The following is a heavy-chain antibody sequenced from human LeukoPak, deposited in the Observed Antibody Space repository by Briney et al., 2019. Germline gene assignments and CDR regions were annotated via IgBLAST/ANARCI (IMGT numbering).Heavy chain of an antibody. CDR2: TYYRSNWYN. Sequence: SQTLSLTCAISGASVSSNSAAWNWIRQSPSRGLEWLGRTYYRSNWYNDYAVSVKSRITINPDTSKNQFSLQLNSVTPEDTAVYYCARDQPEYSSGWFDYWGQGTLVTVSS. D-gene: IGHD6-19*01. CDR3: ARDQPEYSSGWFDY. J-gene: IGHJ4*02. V-gene: IGHV6-1*01. CDR1: GASVSSNSAA.